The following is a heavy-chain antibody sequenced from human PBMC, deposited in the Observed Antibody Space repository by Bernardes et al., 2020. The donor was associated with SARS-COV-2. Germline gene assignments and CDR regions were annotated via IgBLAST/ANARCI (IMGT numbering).Heavy chain of an antibody. Sequence: ASVKVSCKASGYTFTSYGISWVRQAPGQGLEWMGWISAYNGNTNYAQKPQGRVTMTTDTSTSTAYMELRSLRSDDTAVYYCAREHLYSGSYLDYYYGMDVWGQGTTVTVSS. CDR1: GYTFTSYG. D-gene: IGHD1-26*01. V-gene: IGHV1-18*01. CDR2: ISAYNGNT. J-gene: IGHJ6*02. CDR3: AREHLYSGSYLDYYYGMDV.